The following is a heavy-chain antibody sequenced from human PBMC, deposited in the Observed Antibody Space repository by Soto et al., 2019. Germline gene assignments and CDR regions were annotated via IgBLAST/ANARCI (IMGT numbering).Heavy chain of an antibody. D-gene: IGHD5-12*01. CDR3: AREGFSGYEALDY. J-gene: IGHJ4*02. V-gene: IGHV4-59*01. CDR1: GGPIRSYY. Sequence: QVHLQESGPGLLKPSETLSLTCGVSGGPIRSYYLSWVRQAPGKGLEWIAYIAYTGITGYNPALRSRVTISGDTSQNLFSLKMTSVTAADTAVHYCAREGFSGYEALDYWGQGILVTVSS. CDR2: IAYTGIT.